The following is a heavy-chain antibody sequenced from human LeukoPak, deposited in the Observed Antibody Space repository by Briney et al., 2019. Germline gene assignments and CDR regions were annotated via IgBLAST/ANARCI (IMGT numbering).Heavy chain of an antibody. Sequence: ASVKVSCKVSGYTLTELSMHWVRQAPGKGLEWMGGFDPEDGETIYAQKFQGRVAMTEDTSTDTAYMELSSLRSEDTAVYYCATVAGYLGREQYSYGKDDAFDIWGQGTMVTVSS. CDR1: GYTLTELS. D-gene: IGHD5-18*01. J-gene: IGHJ3*02. CDR3: ATVAGYLGREQYSYGKDDAFDI. V-gene: IGHV1-24*01. CDR2: FDPEDGET.